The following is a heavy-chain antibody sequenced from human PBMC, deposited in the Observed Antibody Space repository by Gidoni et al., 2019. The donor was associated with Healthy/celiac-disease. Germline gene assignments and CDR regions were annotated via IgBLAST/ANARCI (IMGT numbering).Heavy chain of an antibody. Sequence: QVQLVQSGAEVKKPGASVKVSCKASGYTFTSYYIHWVRHAPGQGLAWMGIINPSGGSTSYAQKFQGRVSMTRDTSTSTGYMELSSLRSEDTAVYYCARVGSNYVVPFDYWGQRTLVTVSS. CDR2: INPSGGST. J-gene: IGHJ4*02. D-gene: IGHD4-4*01. CDR3: ARVGSNYVVPFDY. CDR1: GYTFTSYY. V-gene: IGHV1-46*01.